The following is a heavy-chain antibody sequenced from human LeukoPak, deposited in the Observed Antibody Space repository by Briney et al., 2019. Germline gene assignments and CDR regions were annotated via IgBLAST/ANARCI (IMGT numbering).Heavy chain of an antibody. CDR3: ARLATRITMVRGVTRNWFDP. V-gene: IGHV4-59*08. Sequence: PPETLSLTCTVSGGSISSYYWSWIRQPPGKGLEWIGYIYYSGSTNYNPSLKSRVTISVDTTKNQFSLKWGSVTAADTAVYYWARLATRITMVRGVTRNWFDPWGQGTLVTVSS. D-gene: IGHD3-10*01. CDR1: GGSISSYY. J-gene: IGHJ5*02. CDR2: IYYSGST.